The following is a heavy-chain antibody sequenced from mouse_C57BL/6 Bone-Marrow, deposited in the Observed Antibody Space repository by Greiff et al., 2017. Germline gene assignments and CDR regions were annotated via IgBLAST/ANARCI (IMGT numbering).Heavy chain of an antibody. CDR2: IDPSDSYT. CDR3: ARERAY. V-gene: IGHV1-50*01. CDR1: GYTFTSYW. J-gene: IGHJ3*01. Sequence: QVQLQQPGAELVKPGASVKLSCKASGYTFTSYWMQWVKQRPGQGLEWIGEIDPSDSYTNYNQKFKGKATLTVDTSSSTAYMQLRSLTSEDSAVYYCARERAYWGQGTLVTVSA.